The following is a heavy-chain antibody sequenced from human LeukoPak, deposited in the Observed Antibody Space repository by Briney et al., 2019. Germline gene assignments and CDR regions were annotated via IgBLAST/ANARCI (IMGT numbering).Heavy chain of an antibody. CDR3: ARATSYYYGMDV. J-gene: IGHJ6*02. CDR1: GGTFSSYA. CDR2: IIPIFGTA. D-gene: IGHD1-26*01. V-gene: IGHV1-69*01. Sequence: SVKVSCKASGGTFSSYAISWVRQAPGQGLEWMGGIIPIFGTANYAQKFQGRVTITADESTSTAYMELSSLRSEDTAVYYCARATSYYYGMDVWGQGTTVTVSS.